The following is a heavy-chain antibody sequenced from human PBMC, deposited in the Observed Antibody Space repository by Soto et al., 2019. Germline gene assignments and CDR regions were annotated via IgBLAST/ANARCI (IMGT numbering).Heavy chain of an antibody. J-gene: IGHJ6*02. Sequence: ASVKVSCKASGYTFTSYGISWVRQAPGQGLEWMGWISAYNGNTNYAQKLQGRVTMTTDTSTSTAYMELRSLRSDDTAVCYCAREITIFGVVSVPYYYGMDVWGQGTTVTVSS. CDR3: AREITIFGVVSVPYYYGMDV. V-gene: IGHV1-18*01. CDR2: ISAYNGNT. CDR1: GYTFTSYG. D-gene: IGHD3-3*01.